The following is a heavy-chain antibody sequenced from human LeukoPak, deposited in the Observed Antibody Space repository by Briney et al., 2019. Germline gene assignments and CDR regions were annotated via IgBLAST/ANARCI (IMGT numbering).Heavy chain of an antibody. CDR3: ACRHDAFDI. CDR1: GGSISSYY. J-gene: IGHJ3*02. V-gene: IGHV4-59*01. Sequence: PSETLSLTCTVSGGSISSYYWSWIRQPPGKGLEWIGYIYYSGSTNYNPSLKSRVTLSVDTSKNQFSLKLSSVTAADTAVYYCACRHDAFDIWGQGTMVTVSS. CDR2: IYYSGST.